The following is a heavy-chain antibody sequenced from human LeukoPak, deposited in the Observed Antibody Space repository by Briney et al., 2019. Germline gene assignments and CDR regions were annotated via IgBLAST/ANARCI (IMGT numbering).Heavy chain of an antibody. Sequence: SETLSLTCTVSGGSISSGGYYWSWIRQHPGKGLEWIGYIYYSGSTYYNPSLKSRVTISVDTSKNQCSLKLSSVTAADTAVYYCARGFRYSYGILDYWGQGTLVTVSS. CDR1: GGSISSGGYY. CDR2: IYYSGST. CDR3: ARGFRYSYGILDY. V-gene: IGHV4-31*03. D-gene: IGHD5-18*01. J-gene: IGHJ4*02.